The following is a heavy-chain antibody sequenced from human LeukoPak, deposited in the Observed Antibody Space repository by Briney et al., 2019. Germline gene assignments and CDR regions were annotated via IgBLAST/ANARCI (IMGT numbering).Heavy chain of an antibody. V-gene: IGHV3-11*04. CDR1: GFTFSDYY. CDR3: ARDPDPSSGWPYYFDY. CDR2: ISSSGSTI. D-gene: IGHD6-19*01. J-gene: IGHJ4*02. Sequence: PGGSLRLSCAASGFTFSDYYMSWIRQAPGKGLEWVSYISSSGSTIYYADSVKGRFTISRDNAKNSLYLQMNSLRVEDTAVYYCARDPDPSSGWPYYFDYWGQGTLVTVSS.